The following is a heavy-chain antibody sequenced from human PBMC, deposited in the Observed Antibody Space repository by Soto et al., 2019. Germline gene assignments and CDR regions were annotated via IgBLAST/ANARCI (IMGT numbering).Heavy chain of an antibody. Sequence: PGGSLRLSCEASGFTLSSYAMSWVRQGPGKGLEWVSAISGSGGSTYYEDSVKGRFTISRDNTKNTLYLQMNSLRVEDTAVYYCAKVGIVATYDASDIWGQGPMVTVSS. J-gene: IGHJ3*02. V-gene: IGHV3-23*01. CDR2: ISGSGGST. CDR3: AKVGIVATYDASDI. CDR1: GFTLSSYA. D-gene: IGHD5-12*01.